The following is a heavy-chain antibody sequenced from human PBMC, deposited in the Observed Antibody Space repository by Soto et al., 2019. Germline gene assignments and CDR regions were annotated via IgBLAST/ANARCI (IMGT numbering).Heavy chain of an antibody. Sequence: QMQLAESGGAVVQPGRSLRLSCAASGFIFSSYSMHWVRQAPGKGLEWVGDISYDGTTKDYAEFVKGRFAISRDNSKNTLYLQMNSLRPEDTAMFYCVSLGGLGDLPLDNWGQGTLVTVSS. D-gene: IGHD3-10*01. CDR1: GFIFSSYS. CDR3: VSLGGLGDLPLDN. CDR2: ISYDGTTK. J-gene: IGHJ4*02. V-gene: IGHV3-30*09.